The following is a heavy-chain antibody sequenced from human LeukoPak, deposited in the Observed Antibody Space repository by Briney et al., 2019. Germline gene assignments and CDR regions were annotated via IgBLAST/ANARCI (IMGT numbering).Heavy chain of an antibody. CDR3: ATWAFYHNLDV. CDR1: GFTIGPYA. V-gene: IGHV3-43*02. Sequence: GGSLRLSCAASGFTIGPYAMYWVRQGPGRGLEWVSVIEADGSGTFYADSVRGRFTTSRDNSKNSLYLQMNSLTSEDTSLYYCATWAFYHNLDVWGQGTTVIVSS. CDR2: IEADGSGT. D-gene: IGHD2/OR15-2a*01. J-gene: IGHJ6*02.